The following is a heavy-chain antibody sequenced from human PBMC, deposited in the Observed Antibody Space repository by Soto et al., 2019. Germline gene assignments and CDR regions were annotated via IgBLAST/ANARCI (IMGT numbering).Heavy chain of an antibody. Sequence: QITLKESGPSPVKPTQTLTVTCTFSGFSLSNSGVGVAWIRQPPGKALEWLALIYGDNDKRYSPSLKTRLTTPQXXSXHQVVLTMTNMDPVDTATYYCAHCTLHDYGDYDPGTSHVFDSWGQGTLVTVSS. D-gene: IGHD4-17*01. V-gene: IGHV2-5*02. J-gene: IGHJ4*02. CDR1: GFSLSNSGVG. CDR3: AHCTLHDYGDYDPGTSHVFDS. CDR2: IYGDNDK.